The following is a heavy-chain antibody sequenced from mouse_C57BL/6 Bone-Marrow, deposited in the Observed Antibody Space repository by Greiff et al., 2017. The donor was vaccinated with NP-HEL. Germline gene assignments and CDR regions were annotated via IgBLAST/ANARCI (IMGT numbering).Heavy chain of an antibody. CDR3: ARNGGDY. CDR2: INPSTGGT. V-gene: IGHV1-42*01. CDR1: GYSFTGYY. Sequence: VQLQQSGPELVKHGASVKISCKASGYSFTGYYMNWVKQSPEKSLEWIGEINPSTGGTTYNQKFKAKATLTVDKSSSTAYMQLKSLTSEDSAVYYCARNGGDYWGQGTSVTVSS. J-gene: IGHJ4*01.